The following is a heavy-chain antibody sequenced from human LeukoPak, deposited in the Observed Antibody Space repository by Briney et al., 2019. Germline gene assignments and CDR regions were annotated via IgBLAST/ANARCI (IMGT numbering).Heavy chain of an antibody. CDR2: ISSSSSYI. V-gene: IGHV3-21*01. Sequence: GGSLRLSCAASGFTFSSYSMNWVRQAPGKGLEWVSSISSSSSYIYYADSVKGRFTISRDNAKNSLYLQMNSLRAEDTAVYYCARETYYYDSSGYYFPPGYWGQGTLVTVSS. D-gene: IGHD3-22*01. CDR1: GFTFSSYS. J-gene: IGHJ4*02. CDR3: ARETYYYDSSGYYFPPGY.